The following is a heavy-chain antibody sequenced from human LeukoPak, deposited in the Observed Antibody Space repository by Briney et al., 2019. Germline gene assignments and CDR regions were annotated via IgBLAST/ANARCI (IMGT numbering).Heavy chain of an antibody. D-gene: IGHD4-11*01. V-gene: IGHV3-7*05. CDR1: GFTVSSNY. CDR2: IKQDGSES. J-gene: IGHJ4*02. Sequence: PGGSLRLSCAASGFTVSSNYMSWVRQAPGKGLEWVANIKQDGSESYYVGSVKGRFTISRDNAKNSLYLQMNSLRAEDTAVYYCAKDSYSKGDYWGQGTLVTVSS. CDR3: AKDSYSKGDY.